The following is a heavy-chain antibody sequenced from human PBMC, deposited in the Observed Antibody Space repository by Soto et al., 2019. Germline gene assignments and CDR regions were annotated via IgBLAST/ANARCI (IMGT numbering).Heavy chain of an antibody. Sequence: GGSLRLSCAASGFTFSSYSMNWVRQAPGKGLEWFSSISSSSSYIYYADSVKGRFTISRDNAKNSLYLQMNSLRAEDTAVYYCARGRWQNPFDIWGQGTMVTVSS. J-gene: IGHJ3*02. CDR1: GFTFSSYS. CDR3: ARGRWQNPFDI. CDR2: ISSSSSYI. V-gene: IGHV3-21*01.